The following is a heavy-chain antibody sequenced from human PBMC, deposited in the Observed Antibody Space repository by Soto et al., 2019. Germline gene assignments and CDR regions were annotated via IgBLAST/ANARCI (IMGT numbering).Heavy chain of an antibody. J-gene: IGHJ6*02. CDR2: IYYSGST. CDR3: ARGYDSSGYYYDQGYGMDV. CDR1: GGSISSYY. D-gene: IGHD3-22*01. Sequence: SETLSLTCTVSGGSISSYYWSWIRQPPGKGLEWIGYIYYSGSTNYNPSLKSRVTISVDTSKNQFSLKLSSVTAADTAVYYCARGYDSSGYYYDQGYGMDVWGQGTTVTVSS. V-gene: IGHV4-59*08.